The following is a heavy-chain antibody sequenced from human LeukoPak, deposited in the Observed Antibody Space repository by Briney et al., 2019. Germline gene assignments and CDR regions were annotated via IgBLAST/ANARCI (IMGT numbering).Heavy chain of an antibody. CDR1: GYTFTSNY. J-gene: IGHJ3*02. CDR2: INPSGGST. V-gene: IGHV1-46*01. Sequence: ASVKVSCKASGYTFTSNYMHWVRPTPGQGLEWMGIINPSGGSTSYAQKFQGRVTMTRDTSTSTVYMELSSLRSEDTAVYYCARVQYDFWSGYGSFDIWGQGTMVTVSS. CDR3: ARVQYDFWSGYGSFDI. D-gene: IGHD3-3*01.